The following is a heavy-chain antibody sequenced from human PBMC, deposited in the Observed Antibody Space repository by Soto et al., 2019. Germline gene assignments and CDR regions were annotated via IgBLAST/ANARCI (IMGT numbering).Heavy chain of an antibody. CDR1: GYTFTSYG. V-gene: IGHV1-18*01. CDR2: ISAYNGNT. CDR3: ARGAFEYSSSFSYYYGMDV. D-gene: IGHD6-6*01. Sequence: AASVKVSCKASGYTFTSYGISWVRQAPGQGLEWMGWISAYNGNTNYAQKLQGRVTMTTDTSTSTAYMELRSLRSDDTAVYYCARGAFEYSSSFSYYYGMDVWGQGTTVTVSS. J-gene: IGHJ6*02.